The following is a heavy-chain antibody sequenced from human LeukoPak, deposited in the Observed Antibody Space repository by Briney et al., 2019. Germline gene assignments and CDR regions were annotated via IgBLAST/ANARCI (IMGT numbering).Heavy chain of an antibody. CDR3: AREPHAQDYNYYGMDV. Sequence: GGSLRLSCAASGFTFSSFAMSWARQAPGKGLEWVSAISGSGGITYYADSVKGRFTISRDNSKNTLYLQVNSLRAEDTAVYFCAREPHAQDYNYYGMDVWGQGTTVTVSS. V-gene: IGHV3-23*01. CDR1: GFTFSSFA. D-gene: IGHD2-2*01. CDR2: ISGSGGIT. J-gene: IGHJ6*02.